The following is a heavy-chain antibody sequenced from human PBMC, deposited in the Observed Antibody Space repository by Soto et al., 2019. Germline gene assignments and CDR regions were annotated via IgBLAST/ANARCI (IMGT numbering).Heavy chain of an antibody. V-gene: IGHV4-31*03. J-gene: IGHJ4*02. CDR1: GGSISRSGYF. CDR3: ARSSRSYLDY. CDR2: IYDSGST. Sequence: PSETLSPTSTVSGGSISRSGYFWSWVRQHPGKGREWIGYIYDSGSTYYNPSLKSRVSLSVDTSKNQFSLNLTSVTAADTAMYYCARSSRSYLDYWGQGTQVTVSS.